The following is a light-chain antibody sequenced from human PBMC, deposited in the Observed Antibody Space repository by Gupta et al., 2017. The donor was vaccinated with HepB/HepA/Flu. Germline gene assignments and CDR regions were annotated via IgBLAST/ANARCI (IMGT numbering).Light chain of an antibody. CDR3: QRSDSTRYR. V-gene: IGKV1-39*01. CDR2: AAS. CDR1: QNISSY. Sequence: DIQMTQSPSSLCASVGDRVTITCRASQNISSYLNWYQQKPGKAPKFLIYAASSLQSGVPSRFSGSGSGTDFTLTISSLQPEDFATYYCQRSDSTRYRFGQGTKLEIK. J-gene: IGKJ2*03.